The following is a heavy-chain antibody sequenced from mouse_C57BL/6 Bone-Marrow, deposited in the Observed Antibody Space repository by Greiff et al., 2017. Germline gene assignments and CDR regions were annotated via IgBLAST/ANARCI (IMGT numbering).Heavy chain of an antibody. J-gene: IGHJ1*03. CDR1: GYTFTSYW. D-gene: IGHD2-5*01. CDR2: IHPNSGST. V-gene: IGHV1-64*01. CDR3: ASPNLVRFYWYFDV. Sequence: QVQLQQSGAELVKPGASVKLSCKASGYTFTSYWMHWVKQRPGQGLEWIGMIHPNSGSTNYNEKFKSKATLTVDKSSSTAYMQLSSLTSEDSAVYYCASPNLVRFYWYFDVWGTGTTVTVSS.